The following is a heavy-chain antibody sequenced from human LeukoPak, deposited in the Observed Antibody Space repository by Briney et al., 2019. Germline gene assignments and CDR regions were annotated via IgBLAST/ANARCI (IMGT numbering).Heavy chain of an antibody. CDR1: GFTFSHYG. V-gene: IGHV3-30*03. J-gene: IGHJ6*02. Sequence: PGGSLRLSCAASGFTFSHYGIHWVRQAPGKGLEWVAFFSYDGNYKYYADSVKGRFTISRDNSKNTLNLQMKGLRPEDTAIYYCARDGLSRAVAGTKPKNGMDVWGQGTTVTVSS. CDR2: FSYDGNYK. CDR3: ARDGLSRAVAGTKPKNGMDV. D-gene: IGHD6-19*01.